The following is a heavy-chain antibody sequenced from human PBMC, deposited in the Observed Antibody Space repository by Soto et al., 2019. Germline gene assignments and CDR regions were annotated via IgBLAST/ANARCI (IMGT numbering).Heavy chain of an antibody. D-gene: IGHD3-3*01. Sequence: QVQLQQWGAGLLKPSETLSLTCAVYGGSFSGYYWSWIRQPPGRGLEWIGEINHSGSTNYNPSLKSRVTISVDTSKNQFSLKLSSVTAADTAVYYCARGHYDFWSGYYSSGWFDPWGQGTLVTVSS. J-gene: IGHJ5*02. CDR3: ARGHYDFWSGYYSSGWFDP. V-gene: IGHV4-34*01. CDR1: GGSFSGYY. CDR2: INHSGST.